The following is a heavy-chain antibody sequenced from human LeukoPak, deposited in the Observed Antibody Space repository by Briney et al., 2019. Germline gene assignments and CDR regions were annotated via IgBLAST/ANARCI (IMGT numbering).Heavy chain of an antibody. D-gene: IGHD3-10*01. CDR2: IYYSGTT. V-gene: IGHV4-59*12. J-gene: IGHJ4*02. CDR1: GGSISSYY. CDR3: ARDRGYGSGSYYYDY. Sequence: SETLSLTCTVSGGSISSYYWSWIRQPPGKGLEWIGYIYYSGTTNYNPSLKSRVTMSVDTSKNQFSLKLSSVTAADTAVYYCARDRGYGSGSYYYDYWAREPWSPSPQ.